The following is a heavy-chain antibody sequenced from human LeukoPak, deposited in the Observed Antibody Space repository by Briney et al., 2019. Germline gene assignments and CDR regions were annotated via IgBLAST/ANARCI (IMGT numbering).Heavy chain of an antibody. CDR1: GGSFSGYY. J-gene: IGHJ4*02. CDR3: AREGVRITIFGVVTPQYFDY. Sequence: SETLSLTCTVYGGSFSGYYRSWIRQPPGKGLEWIGEINHSGSTNYNPSLKSRVTISVDTSKNQFSLKLSSVTAADTAVYYCAREGVRITIFGVVTPQYFDYWGQGTLVTVSS. CDR2: INHSGST. D-gene: IGHD3-3*01. V-gene: IGHV4-34*01.